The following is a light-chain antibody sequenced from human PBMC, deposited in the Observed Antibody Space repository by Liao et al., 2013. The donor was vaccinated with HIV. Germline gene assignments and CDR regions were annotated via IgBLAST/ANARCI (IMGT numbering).Light chain of an antibody. CDR2: HDT. Sequence: SYVLTQPSSLSVAPGKTARMTCGGNSIGSKSVHWYQQKPGQAPVLVISHDTDRPSGIPARFSGSNSGNTATLTISGTQAMDEADYYCQAWDSSTVIFGGGTKLTVL. CDR1: SIGSKS. J-gene: IGLJ2*01. V-gene: IGLV3-21*01. CDR3: QAWDSSTVI.